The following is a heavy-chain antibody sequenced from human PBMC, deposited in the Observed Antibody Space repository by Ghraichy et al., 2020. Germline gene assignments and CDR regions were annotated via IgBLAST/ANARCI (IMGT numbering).Heavy chain of an antibody. Sequence: GESLNISCAASGFTFSSYAMSWVRQAPGKGLEWVSAISGSGGSTYYADSVKGRFTISRDNSKNTLYLQMNSLRAEDTAVYYCAKGDRLRFLEWLFPTGIDYWGQGTLVTVSS. V-gene: IGHV3-23*01. CDR3: AKGDRLRFLEWLFPTGIDY. CDR1: GFTFSSYA. CDR2: ISGSGGST. D-gene: IGHD3-3*01. J-gene: IGHJ4*02.